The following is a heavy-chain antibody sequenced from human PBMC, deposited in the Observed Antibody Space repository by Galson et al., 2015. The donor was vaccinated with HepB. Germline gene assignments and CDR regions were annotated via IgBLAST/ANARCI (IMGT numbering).Heavy chain of an antibody. D-gene: IGHD3-3*01. J-gene: IGHJ3*02. CDR2: IKSKTDSGTR. CDR1: GFAFSNAW. CDR3: ATGPLTIFGMIIPPHAFYM. Sequence: SLRLSCAASGFAFSNAWMSWVRQAPGRGLEWVGRIKSKTDSGTRDYAAPVKGRFTISRDDSKNTLYLQMNSLKTEDTAVYYCATGPLTIFGMIIPPHAFYMWGQGTTVTVAS. V-gene: IGHV3-15*01.